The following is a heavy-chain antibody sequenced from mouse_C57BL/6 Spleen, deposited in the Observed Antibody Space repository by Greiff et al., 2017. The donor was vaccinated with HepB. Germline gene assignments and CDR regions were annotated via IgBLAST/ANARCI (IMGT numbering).Heavy chain of an antibody. CDR2: IDPETGGT. CDR3: TTYGSSFDY. D-gene: IGHD1-1*01. J-gene: IGHJ2*01. CDR1: GYTFTDYE. V-gene: IGHV1-15*01. Sequence: QVQLKQSGAELVRPGASVTLSCKASGYTFTDYEMHWVKQTPVHGLEWIGAIDPETGGTAYNQKFKGKAILTADKSSSTAYMELRSLTSEDSAVYYCTTYGSSFDYWGQGTTLTVSS.